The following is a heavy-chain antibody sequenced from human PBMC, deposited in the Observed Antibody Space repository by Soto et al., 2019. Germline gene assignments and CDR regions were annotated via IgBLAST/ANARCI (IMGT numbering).Heavy chain of an antibody. J-gene: IGHJ4*02. CDR3: ARDGRVVVTASLDY. CDR1: GYTFTSYG. V-gene: IGHV1-18*01. D-gene: IGHD2-21*02. CDR2: ISAYNGNT. Sequence: ASVKVSCKASGYTFTSYGISWVRQAPGQGLEWMGWISAYNGNTNYAQKLQGRVTMTKDTSTSTAYMELRSLGSDDTAVYYCARDGRVVVTASLDYWGQGTLVTVSS.